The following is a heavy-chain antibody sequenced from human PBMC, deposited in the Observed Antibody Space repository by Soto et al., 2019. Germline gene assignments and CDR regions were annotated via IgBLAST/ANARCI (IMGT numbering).Heavy chain of an antibody. J-gene: IGHJ1*01. CDR3: ARDYDSGYSCYVSD. CDR2: ISSSGISK. V-gene: IGHV3-11*01. D-gene: IGHD5-12*01. Sequence: QVQLVESGGGLVKPGGSLRLSCAASGFTFSHYYINWIRQAPGKGLEGISYISSSGISKYYADSVKGRFTISRDNAKNSVYLKVNSLKAGDTAVYYCARDYDSGYSCYVSDWGQGTLVAVSS. CDR1: GFTFSHYY.